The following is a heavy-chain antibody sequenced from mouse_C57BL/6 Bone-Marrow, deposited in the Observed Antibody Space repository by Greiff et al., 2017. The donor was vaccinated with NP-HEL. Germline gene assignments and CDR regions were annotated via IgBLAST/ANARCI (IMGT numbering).Heavy chain of an antibody. CDR3: ARGLRLFAY. V-gene: IGHV1-64*01. Sequence: QVQLQQPGAELVKPGASVKLSCKASGYTFTSYWMHWVKQRPGQGLEWIGMIHPNSGSTNYNEKFKGKATLTVDKSSSTAYMQLSSLTSEDSAVYYCARGLRLFAYWGQGTLVTVAA. CDR2: IHPNSGST. J-gene: IGHJ3*01. D-gene: IGHD2-4*01. CDR1: GYTFTSYW.